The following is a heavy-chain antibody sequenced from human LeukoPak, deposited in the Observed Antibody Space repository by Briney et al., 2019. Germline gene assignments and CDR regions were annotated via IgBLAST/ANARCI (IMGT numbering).Heavy chain of an antibody. CDR3: ARDSTVTTSLFYY. CDR1: GFTIDYYG. CDR2: INWNGGST. D-gene: IGHD4-17*01. V-gene: IGHV3-20*04. Sequence: PGGSLRLSCSASGFTIDYYGMSWVRQAPGKGLEWVSGINWNGGSTGYADSVKGRFTISSENAKNSLYLRVNSLRAEDTALYYCARDSTVTTSLFYYWGQGTLVTVSS. J-gene: IGHJ4*02.